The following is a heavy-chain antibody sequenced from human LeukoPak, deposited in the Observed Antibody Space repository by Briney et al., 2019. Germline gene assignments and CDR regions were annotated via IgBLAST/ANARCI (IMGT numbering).Heavy chain of an antibody. V-gene: IGHV3-7*03. CDR1: GFTFSSYW. CDR2: IKQDGSEK. D-gene: IGHD2-2*01. CDR3: ARDGPGVPPAPAFDP. J-gene: IGHJ5*02. Sequence: GGSLRLSCAASGFTFSSYWMSWVRQAPGKGLEWVANIKQDGSEKYYVDSVKGRFTISRDNAKNSLYLQMNSLRAEDTAVYYCARDGPGVPPAPAFDPWGQGTLVTVSS.